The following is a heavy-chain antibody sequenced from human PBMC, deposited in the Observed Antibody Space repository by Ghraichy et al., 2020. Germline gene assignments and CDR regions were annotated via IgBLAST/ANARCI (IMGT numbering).Heavy chain of an antibody. CDR3: ARDWTEYIAVDLGY. J-gene: IGHJ4*02. CDR1: GFTFSSYG. CDR2: IWYDGSNK. Sequence: GESLNISCAASGFTFSSYGMHWVRQAPGKGLEWVAVIWYDGSNKYYAESVKGRFTISRDNSKNTLYLQMNSLRAEDTAVYYCARDWTEYIAVDLGYWGQGTLVTVSS. V-gene: IGHV3-33*01. D-gene: IGHD6-19*01.